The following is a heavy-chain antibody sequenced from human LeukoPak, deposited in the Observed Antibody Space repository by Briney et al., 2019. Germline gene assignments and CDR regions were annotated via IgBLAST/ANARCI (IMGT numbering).Heavy chain of an antibody. CDR1: GFTFSSYA. CDR3: AKDRIAVAGNNWFDP. CDR2: ISGSGGST. D-gene: IGHD6-19*01. J-gene: IGHJ5*02. V-gene: IGHV3-23*01. Sequence: GGSLRLSCAASGFTFSSYAMSWVRQAPGKGLEWASAISGSGGSTYYADSVKGRFTISRDNSKNTLYLQMNSLRAEDTAVYYCAKDRIAVAGNNWFDPWGQGTLVTVSS.